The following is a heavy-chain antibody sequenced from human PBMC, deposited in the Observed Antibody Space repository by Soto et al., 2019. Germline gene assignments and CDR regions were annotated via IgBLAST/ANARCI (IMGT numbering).Heavy chain of an antibody. D-gene: IGHD2-15*01. J-gene: IGHJ6*01. V-gene: IGHV3-30*03. Sequence: GGSLRLSCAASGFTFSSYGMHWVRQAPGKGLEWVAVISYDGSNKYYADSVKGRFSISRDNSKNTLYLQMNSLRAEYTDVCYCATAFAGGGGSSIGNYYGRDV. CDR3: ATAFAGGGGSSIGNYYGRDV. CDR2: ISYDGSNK. CDR1: GFTFSSYG.